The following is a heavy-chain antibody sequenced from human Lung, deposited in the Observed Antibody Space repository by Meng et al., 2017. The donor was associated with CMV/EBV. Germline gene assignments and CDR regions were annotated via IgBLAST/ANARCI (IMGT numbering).Heavy chain of an antibody. Sequence: SCAGSGFTFRSYGMSWVRQAPGRGLEWISYISATGDTIHYADSVKGRFTVSRDNTKSSVYLRMNSLGAEDTAVYYCARDRDTHYCYSDSCYGLAYXGQGXLVNVSS. J-gene: IGHJ4*02. CDR1: GFTFRSYG. D-gene: IGHD2/OR15-2a*01. CDR3: ARDRDTHYCYSDSCYGLAY. V-gene: IGHV3-48*03. CDR2: ISATGDTI.